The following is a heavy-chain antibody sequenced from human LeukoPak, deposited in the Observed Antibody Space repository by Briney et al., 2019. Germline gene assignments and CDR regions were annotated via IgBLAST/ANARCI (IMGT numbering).Heavy chain of an antibody. CDR3: AREQLVGSRYFDY. CDR1: GGSIIGGDFY. D-gene: IGHD6-6*01. Sequence: PSETLSLTCTVSGGSIIGGDFYWSWICQSPGRGLEWIGYIYYSGSTYYNPSLKSRVTISVDTSKNQFSLNLSSVTAADTAMYYCAREQLVGSRYFDYWGQGTLVTVSS. J-gene: IGHJ4*02. CDR2: IYYSGST. V-gene: IGHV4-30-4*01.